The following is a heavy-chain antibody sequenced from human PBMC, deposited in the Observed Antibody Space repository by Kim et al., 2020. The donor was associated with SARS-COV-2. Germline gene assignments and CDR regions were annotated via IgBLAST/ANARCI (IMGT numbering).Heavy chain of an antibody. CDR2: IRSKAYGGTT. CDR3: SGYKTYYYGMDV. V-gene: IGHV3-49*04. Sequence: GGSLRLSCTASGFTFGDYAMSWVRQAPGKGLEWVGFIRSKAYGGTTEYAASVKGRFTISRDDSKSIAYLQMNSLKTEDTAVYHCSGYKTYYYGMDVWGQGTTVTVSS. D-gene: IGHD3-22*01. CDR1: GFTFGDYA. J-gene: IGHJ6*02.